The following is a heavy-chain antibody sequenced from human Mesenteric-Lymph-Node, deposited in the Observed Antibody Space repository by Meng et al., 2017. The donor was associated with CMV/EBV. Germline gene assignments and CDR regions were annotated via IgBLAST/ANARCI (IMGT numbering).Heavy chain of an antibody. CDR3: ARDLCGGSCYPWLNYYYGMDV. CDR2: IIHILGTT. V-gene: IGHV1-69*05. CDR1: GGIFINYA. J-gene: IGHJ6*02. D-gene: IGHD2-15*01. Sequence: SVKVSCQASGGIFINYAISSVRQAPGQGLEWMGRIIHILGTTTYAQQFQGRLTITTDESAFTAYMELRSLRSEDTAVYYCARDLCGGSCYPWLNYYYGMDVWGQGTTVTVSS.